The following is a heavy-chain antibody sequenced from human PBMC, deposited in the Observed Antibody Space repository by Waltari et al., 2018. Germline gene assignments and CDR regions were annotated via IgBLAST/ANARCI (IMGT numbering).Heavy chain of an antibody. CDR3: ARNFGTGYFYYGMDV. D-gene: IGHD2-15*01. J-gene: IGHJ6*02. V-gene: IGHV3-20*01. CDR1: GFIFDDYG. Sequence: EVQLVESGGSVVRPGGSLRLSCVASGFIFDDYGLTWVRQVPGKGLEWVFGLKWSGENAVYADSVKGRFTVSRDNAKNSLYLEMNSLRAEDTALYHCARNFGTGYFYYGMDVWGQGTTVTVSS. CDR2: LKWSGENA.